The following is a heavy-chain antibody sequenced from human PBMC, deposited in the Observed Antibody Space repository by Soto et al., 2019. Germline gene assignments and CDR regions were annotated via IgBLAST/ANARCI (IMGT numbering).Heavy chain of an antibody. CDR1: GFTFSSYG. J-gene: IGHJ6*03. D-gene: IGHD3-9*01. Sequence: GGSLRLSCAASGFTFSSYGMHWVRQAPGKGLEWVAVICGDGSNKYYADSVKGRFTISRDNSKNTLYLQMNSLRAEDTAVYYCAKAPGDYDILTGIHSYYYMDVWGKGTTVTVSS. CDR2: ICGDGSNK. V-gene: IGHV3-30*18. CDR3: AKAPGDYDILTGIHSYYYMDV.